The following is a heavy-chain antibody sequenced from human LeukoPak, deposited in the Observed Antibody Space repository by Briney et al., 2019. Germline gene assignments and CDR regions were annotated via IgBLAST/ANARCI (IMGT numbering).Heavy chain of an antibody. J-gene: IGHJ4*02. CDR2: ISGSGGST. V-gene: IGHV3-23*01. CDR3: AKDPDEGGLGYFDY. D-gene: IGHD1-14*01. Sequence: GSLKLSCAASGFPFNSHALSWVRPAPGKGLEWVSAISGSGGSTYYADSVKGRFTISRDNSKNTLYLQMNSLRAEDTAVYYCAKDPDEGGLGYFDYWGQGTLVTVSS. CDR1: GFPFNSHA.